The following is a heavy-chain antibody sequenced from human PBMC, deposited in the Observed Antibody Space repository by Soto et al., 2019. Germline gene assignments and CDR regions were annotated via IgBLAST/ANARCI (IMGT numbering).Heavy chain of an antibody. CDR3: ARDRYFDWLLGFDY. CDR1: GYTFTSYA. J-gene: IGHJ4*02. Sequence: ASAKVSCKASGYTFTSYAMHWVRQAPVQSLEWMGWINAGNGNTKYSQKFQGRVTITRDTSASTAYMELSSLRSEDTAVYYCARDRYFDWLLGFDYWGQGTLVNVSS. CDR2: INAGNGNT. D-gene: IGHD3-9*01. V-gene: IGHV1-3*01.